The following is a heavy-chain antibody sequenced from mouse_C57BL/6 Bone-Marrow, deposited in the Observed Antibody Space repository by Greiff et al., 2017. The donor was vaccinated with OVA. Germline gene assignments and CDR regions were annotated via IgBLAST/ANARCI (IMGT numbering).Heavy chain of an antibody. V-gene: IGHV2-9-1*01. CDR3: ARWPQGSDGDHWYFDV. CDR1: GFSLTSYA. Sequence: QVQLQESGPGLVAPSQSLSITCTVSGFSLTSYAISWVRQPPGKGLEWLGVIWTGGGTNYNSALTSRLSISKDNSKSQVFLKMNSLQTDDTARYYCARWPQGSDGDHWYFDVWGTGTTVTVSS. CDR2: IWTGGGT. J-gene: IGHJ1*03. D-gene: IGHD2-13*01.